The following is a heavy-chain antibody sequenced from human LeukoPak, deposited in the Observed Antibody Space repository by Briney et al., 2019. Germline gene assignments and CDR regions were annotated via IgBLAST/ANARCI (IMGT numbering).Heavy chain of an antibody. D-gene: IGHD2-15*01. V-gene: IGHV3-23*01. CDR3: AKSRVAATSCFDY. Sequence: GGSLRLSCAASGFTFSNFAMSWVRQAPGKGLEWVSAISGSGGSTYYADSVKGRFTISRDNSKNTLYLQMNSLRAEDTAVYYCAKSRVAATSCFDYWGQGTLVTVSS. J-gene: IGHJ4*02. CDR1: GFTFSNFA. CDR2: ISGSGGST.